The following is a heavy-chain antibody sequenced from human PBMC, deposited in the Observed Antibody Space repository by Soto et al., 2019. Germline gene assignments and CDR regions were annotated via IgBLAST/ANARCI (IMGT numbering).Heavy chain of an antibody. CDR1: GGSISSYY. V-gene: IGHV4-59*08. J-gene: IGHJ5*02. CDR2: IYYSGST. D-gene: IGHD3-3*01. Sequence: SSETLSLTCTVSGGSISSYYWSWIRQPPGKGLEWIGYIYYSGSTNYNPSLKSRVTISVDTSKNQFSLKVSSVTAADTAVYYCARAPITIFGVAAGWFDPWGQGSLVTVSS. CDR3: ARAPITIFGVAAGWFDP.